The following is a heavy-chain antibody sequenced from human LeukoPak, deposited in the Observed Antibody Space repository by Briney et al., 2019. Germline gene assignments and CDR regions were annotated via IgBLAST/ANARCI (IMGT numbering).Heavy chain of an antibody. V-gene: IGHV1-69*01. D-gene: IGHD3-3*01. J-gene: IGHJ6*02. CDR2: IIPIFGTA. CDR1: GGTFSSYA. CDR3: ARLPGVRFLEWSTLNMDV. Sequence: SVKVSCKASGGTFSSYAISWVRQAPGQGLEWMGGIIPIFGTANYAQKFQGRVTITADESTSTAYMELSSLRSEDTAVYYCARLPGVRFLEWSTLNMDVWGQGTTVTVSS.